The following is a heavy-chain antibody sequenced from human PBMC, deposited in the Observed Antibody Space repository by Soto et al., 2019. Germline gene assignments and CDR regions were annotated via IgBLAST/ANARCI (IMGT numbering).Heavy chain of an antibody. J-gene: IGHJ4*02. CDR1: GGSISSTSYF. CDR3: ERAQGGNSVIVASI. V-gene: IGHV4-39*01. CDR2: ISYSGST. D-gene: IGHD3-22*01. Sequence: QLQLQESGPGLVKPSETLSLTCTVSGGSISSTSYFWGWTRQPPGKGLEWIGSISYSGSTYYNPSLKSRVTISVDTSKNEFSLKLSSVSAADTAMYYCERAQGGNSVIVASIWGQGTLVTVSS.